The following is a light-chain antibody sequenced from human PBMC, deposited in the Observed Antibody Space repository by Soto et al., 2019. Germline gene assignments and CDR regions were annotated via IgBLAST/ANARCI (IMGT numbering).Light chain of an antibody. CDR3: QQYGSSPYT. V-gene: IGKV3-20*01. J-gene: IGKJ2*01. Sequence: EIVLTQSPGTLSLSPGERATLSCRASQSVSSSYLAWYQQTPGQAPRLLIYGASSRATGIPDRFSGSGSGTDFTLAISRLEPEDFPVYYFQQYGSSPYTFGQGTKLEIK. CDR1: QSVSSSY. CDR2: GAS.